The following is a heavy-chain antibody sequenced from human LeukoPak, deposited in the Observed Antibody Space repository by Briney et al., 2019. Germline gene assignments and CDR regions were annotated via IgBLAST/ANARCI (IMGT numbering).Heavy chain of an antibody. Sequence: GGSLRLSCAASGFTFSNYAMNWVRQAPGKGLEWVSGISGSAGSTYYANSVKGRFTISRDSSKNTLFLQMNGLRAEDTAVYYCARDPGITMVRGAFDIWGQGTMVTVSS. V-gene: IGHV3-23*01. CDR1: GFTFSNYA. CDR3: ARDPGITMVRGAFDI. J-gene: IGHJ3*02. D-gene: IGHD3-10*01. CDR2: ISGSAGST.